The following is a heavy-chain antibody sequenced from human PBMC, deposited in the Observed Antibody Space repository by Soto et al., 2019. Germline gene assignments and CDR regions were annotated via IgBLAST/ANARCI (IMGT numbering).Heavy chain of an antibody. CDR1: GFTFSNYA. CDR3: AKDRYCSGGSCYSEWAFDI. D-gene: IGHD2-15*01. CDR2: ISGSGGST. Sequence: EVQLLESGGGLVQPGGSLRLSCAASGFTFSNYAMSWVRQAPGKGLEWVSAISGSGGSTYYADSVKGRFTISRDNSKNTLFLQMSSLRAEDTAVYYCAKDRYCSGGSCYSEWAFDIWGQGTMVTVSS. J-gene: IGHJ3*02. V-gene: IGHV3-23*01.